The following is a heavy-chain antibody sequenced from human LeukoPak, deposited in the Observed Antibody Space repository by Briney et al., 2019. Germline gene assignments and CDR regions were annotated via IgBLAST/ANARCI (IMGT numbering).Heavy chain of an antibody. Sequence: ASVKVSCKVSGYTLTELSMHWVRQPPGKGLGWMGGFDPEDGGTIYAQKFQGRVTMTEDTSTDTAYMELSSLRSEDTAVYYCARVFGRQLALIDYWGQGTLVTVSS. CDR3: ARVFGRQLALIDY. CDR1: GYTLTELS. J-gene: IGHJ4*02. CDR2: FDPEDGGT. V-gene: IGHV1-24*01. D-gene: IGHD6-13*01.